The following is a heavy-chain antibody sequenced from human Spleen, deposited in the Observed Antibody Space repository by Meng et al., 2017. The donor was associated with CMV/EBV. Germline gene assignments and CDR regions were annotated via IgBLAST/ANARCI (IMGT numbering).Heavy chain of an antibody. CDR1: EFFVSAYR. J-gene: IGHJ4*02. CDR2: ISIDGGST. CDR3: ARGDDLLSLDY. D-gene: IGHD2-2*01. Sequence: LSCVASEFFVSAYRMYWVRQAPGKGLDYVSAISIDGGSTYYADSVKGRFTISRDNSKNTLYLQMDSLRAEDMAVYYCARGDDLLSLDYWGQGTLVTVSS. V-gene: IGHV3-64*02.